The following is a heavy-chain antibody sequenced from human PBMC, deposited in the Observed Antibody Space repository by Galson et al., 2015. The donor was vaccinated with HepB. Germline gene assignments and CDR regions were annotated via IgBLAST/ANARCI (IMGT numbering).Heavy chain of an antibody. J-gene: IGHJ4*02. Sequence: SLRLSCAASGFTFSSYAMHWVRQAPGKGLEWVAVISYDGSSKYYADSVKGRFTISRDNSKNTLYLQMNSLRAEDTAVYYCARDPRGSSWYAFDYWGQGTLVTVSS. D-gene: IGHD6-13*01. CDR3: ARDPRGSSWYAFDY. CDR2: ISYDGSSK. V-gene: IGHV3-30-3*01. CDR1: GFTFSSYA.